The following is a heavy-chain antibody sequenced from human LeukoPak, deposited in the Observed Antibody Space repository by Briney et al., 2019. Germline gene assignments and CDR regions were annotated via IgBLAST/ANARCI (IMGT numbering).Heavy chain of an antibody. CDR3: ARLEGGVDAFDI. Sequence: SETLSLTCTVSGDSISSSRYYWGWIRQPPGKGLEWIGNIYYSGSTYCNPSLKSRVTISVDTSKNQFSLRLSSVTAADTAVYYCARLEGGVDAFDIWGQGTMVTVSS. V-gene: IGHV4-39*01. CDR1: GDSISSSRYY. D-gene: IGHD2-8*01. CDR2: IYYSGST. J-gene: IGHJ3*02.